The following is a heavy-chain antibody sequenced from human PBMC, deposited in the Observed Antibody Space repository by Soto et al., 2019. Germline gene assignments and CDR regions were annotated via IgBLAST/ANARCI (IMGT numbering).Heavy chain of an antibody. J-gene: IGHJ4*02. CDR1: GGSISSGGYY. CDR3: ARGVTLRYCSGGSCPGPFDY. Sequence: SETLSLTCTVSGGSISSGGYYWSWIRQHPGKGLEWIGYIYYSGSTYYNPSLKSRVTISVDTSKNQFSLKLSSVTAADTAVYYCARGVTLRYCSGGSCPGPFDYWGQGTLVTVSS. CDR2: IYYSGST. D-gene: IGHD2-15*01. V-gene: IGHV4-31*03.